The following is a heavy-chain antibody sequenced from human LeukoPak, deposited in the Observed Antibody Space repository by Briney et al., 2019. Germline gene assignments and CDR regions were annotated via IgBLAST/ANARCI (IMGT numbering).Heavy chain of an antibody. D-gene: IGHD6-19*01. CDR1: GFTFSSYA. CDR2: MSTSGGTT. J-gene: IGHJ4*02. CDR3: AKVYYPSSGYYYFDC. V-gene: IGHV3-23*01. Sequence: GGSLRLSCAASGFTFSSYAMNWVRQAPGRGLEWVSGMSTSGGTTNYADSVKGRFTISRDNSKNTLYLQLNSLRAEDTAVYYCAKVYYPSSGYYYFDCWGQGTLVTVSS.